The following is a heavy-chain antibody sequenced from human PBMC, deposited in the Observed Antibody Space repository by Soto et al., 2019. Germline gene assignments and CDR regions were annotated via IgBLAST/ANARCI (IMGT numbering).Heavy chain of an antibody. D-gene: IGHD3-3*01. J-gene: IGHJ4*02. CDR1: GYPFTGYY. Sequence: QVPLLQSGAEVKKPGASVKVSCKASGYPFTGYYLHWVRQAPGPGLEWMGWINPNSRATNYLQQFQGWVTMTRDTTNNTAYLEVTRLNAEDTAVYFCTRGRPMAVLLITTTAQQVDYWGPGTLVSVSS. CDR3: TRGRPMAVLLITTTAQQVDY. CDR2: INPNSRAT. V-gene: IGHV1-2*04.